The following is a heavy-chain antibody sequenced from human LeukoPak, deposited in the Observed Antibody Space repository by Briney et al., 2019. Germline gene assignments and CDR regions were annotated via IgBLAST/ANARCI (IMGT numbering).Heavy chain of an antibody. CDR2: IKHDGSEK. V-gene: IGHV3-7*01. Sequence: AGSLRLSCAASAFTFSSYWMSWVRQAPGKGLEWVANIKHDGSEKYYVDSVKGRFTISRDNAKNSLYLQMNSLRAEDTAVYYCARFFPGGEYFQHWGQGTLVTVSS. D-gene: IGHD3-16*01. CDR1: AFTFSSYW. CDR3: ARFFPGGEYFQH. J-gene: IGHJ1*01.